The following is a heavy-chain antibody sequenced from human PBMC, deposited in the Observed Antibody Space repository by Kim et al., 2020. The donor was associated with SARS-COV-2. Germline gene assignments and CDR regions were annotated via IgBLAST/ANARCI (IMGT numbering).Heavy chain of an antibody. CDR3: AINCGGDCYTQQLYYYYYMDV. J-gene: IGHJ6*03. D-gene: IGHD2-21*01. Sequence: SVKVSCKASGGTFSSYAISWVRQAPGQGLEWMGGIIPIFGTANYAQKFQGRVTITADESTSTAYMELSSLRSEDTAVYYCAINCGGDCYTQQLYYYYYMDVWGKGTTVTVSS. V-gene: IGHV1-69*13. CDR2: IIPIFGTA. CDR1: GGTFSSYA.